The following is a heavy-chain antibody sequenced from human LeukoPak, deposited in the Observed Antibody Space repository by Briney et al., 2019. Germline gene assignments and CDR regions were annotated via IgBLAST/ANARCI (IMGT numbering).Heavy chain of an antibody. J-gene: IGHJ5*02. V-gene: IGHV4-59*01. CDR2: IYYSGNT. CDR3: ARGTTDYDILTGYYRYWFDP. Sequence: SETLSLTCTVSGGSISSYYWSWIRQPPGKGLEWIGYIYYSGNTNYNPSLKRRVTISLDTSKNQFSLKLSSVTAADTAVYYRARGTTDYDILTGYYRYWFDPWGQGTLVSVSS. CDR1: GGSISSYY. D-gene: IGHD3-9*01.